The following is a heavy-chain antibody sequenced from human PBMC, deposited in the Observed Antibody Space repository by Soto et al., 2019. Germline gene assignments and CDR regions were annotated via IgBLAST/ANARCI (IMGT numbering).Heavy chain of an antibody. Sequence: GGSLRLSCAASGFTFSSYAMSWVRQAPGKGLEWVSAISGSGGSTYYADSVKGRFTISRGNSKNTLYLQMNSLRAEDTAVYYCAKTGMTTVVTPTVYFDYWGQGTLVTVSS. CDR1: GFTFSSYA. CDR3: AKTGMTTVVTPTVYFDY. J-gene: IGHJ4*02. D-gene: IGHD4-17*01. CDR2: ISGSGGST. V-gene: IGHV3-23*01.